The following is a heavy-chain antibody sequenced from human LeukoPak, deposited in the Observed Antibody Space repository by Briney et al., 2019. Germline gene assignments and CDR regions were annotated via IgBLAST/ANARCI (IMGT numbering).Heavy chain of an antibody. V-gene: IGHV3-7*01. CDR1: GFTFTRFW. D-gene: IGHD1-26*01. Sequence: PGGSLRLSCAASGFTFTRFWMSWMRQAPGKGLQWVANIKHDGSEQYYVDSVKGRFTISRDNAKNSLLLQMNSLGVEDTAVYYCAREGGATGEGFDYWGQGTLVTVSS. CDR3: AREGGATGEGFDY. CDR2: IKHDGSEQ. J-gene: IGHJ4*02.